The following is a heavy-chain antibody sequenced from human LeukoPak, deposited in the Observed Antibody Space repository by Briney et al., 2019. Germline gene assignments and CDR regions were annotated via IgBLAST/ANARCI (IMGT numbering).Heavy chain of an antibody. CDR1: GFTFSSYA. Sequence: GGSLRLSCAASGFTFSSYAMSWVRQAPGKGPEWVSGIGPSGDKTYYADSVKGRFTISRDNSENTVYLQMNSLRVEDTALYYCAKDIDWLAFEDWGQGTLVTVPS. CDR3: AKDIDWLAFED. D-gene: IGHD6-19*01. V-gene: IGHV3-23*01. CDR2: IGPSGDKT. J-gene: IGHJ4*02.